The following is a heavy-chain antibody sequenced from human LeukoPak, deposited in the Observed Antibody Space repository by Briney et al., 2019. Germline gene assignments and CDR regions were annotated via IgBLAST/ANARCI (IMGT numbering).Heavy chain of an antibody. CDR3: AKEGYYYDSSGYYYPYFQH. D-gene: IGHD3-22*01. CDR2: IKQDGSDK. CDR1: GFTFSSYW. V-gene: IGHV3-7*03. Sequence: PGGSLRLSCAASGFTFSSYWMSWVRQAPGKGLEWVANIKQDGSDKYYVDSVKGRFTISRDNAKNSLYLQINSLRAEDTAVYYCAKEGYYYDSSGYYYPYFQHWGQGTLVTVSS. J-gene: IGHJ1*01.